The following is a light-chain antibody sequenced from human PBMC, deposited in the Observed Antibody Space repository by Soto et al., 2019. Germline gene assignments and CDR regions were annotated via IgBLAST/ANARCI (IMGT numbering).Light chain of an antibody. CDR3: CSYAGRSTYV. J-gene: IGLJ1*01. CDR2: EGS. V-gene: IGLV2-23*01. Sequence: QPVLTQPASVSGSPGQSITISCTGTSSDVGSYNLVSWYQQHPGKAPKLMIYEGSKRPSGVSNRFSGSKSGNTASLTISGLQAEDEADYYCCSYAGRSTYVFGTGTKVTVL. CDR1: SSDVGSYNL.